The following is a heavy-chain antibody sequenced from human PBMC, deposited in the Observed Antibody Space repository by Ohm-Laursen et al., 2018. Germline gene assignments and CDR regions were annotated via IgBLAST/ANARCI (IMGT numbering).Heavy chain of an antibody. Sequence: SLRLSCTASGFTFTSYWMSWVRQAPGKGLGREANIKKDGSEKYYVDSVKGRFTISRDNAKNSLYLQMNSLRAEDTAVYYCARDLGAYYYDSSGYIDYWGQGTLVTVSS. D-gene: IGHD3-22*01. CDR2: IKKDGSEK. J-gene: IGHJ4*02. CDR1: GFTFTSYW. V-gene: IGHV3-7*01. CDR3: ARDLGAYYYDSSGYIDY.